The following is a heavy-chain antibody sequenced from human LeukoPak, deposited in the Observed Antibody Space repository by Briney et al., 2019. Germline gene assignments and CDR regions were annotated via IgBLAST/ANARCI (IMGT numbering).Heavy chain of an antibody. D-gene: IGHD5-18*01. Sequence: PGGSLRLSCAASGFTFSSYWMSWVRQAPGKGLEWVANIKQDGSEKYYVDSVKGRFTISRDNAKNSLYLQMNSLRAKDTAVYYCARDGSYGRWYYYYGMDVWGQGTTVTVSS. CDR3: ARDGSYGRWYYYYGMDV. J-gene: IGHJ6*02. CDR2: IKQDGSEK. V-gene: IGHV3-7*01. CDR1: GFTFSSYW.